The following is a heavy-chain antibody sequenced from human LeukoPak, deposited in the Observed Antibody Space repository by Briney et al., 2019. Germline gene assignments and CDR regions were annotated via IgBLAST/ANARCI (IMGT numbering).Heavy chain of an antibody. D-gene: IGHD4-17*01. CDR3: ARGLFPYGDYENYYMDV. J-gene: IGHJ6*03. CDR1: GFTFDDYG. V-gene: IGHV4-59*01. Sequence: PGGSLRLSCAASGFTFDDYGMSWIRQPPGKGLEWIGYIYYSGSTNYNPSLKSRVTISVDTSKNQFSLKLSSVTAADTAVYYCARGLFPYGDYENYYMDVWGKGTTVTVSS. CDR2: IYYSGST.